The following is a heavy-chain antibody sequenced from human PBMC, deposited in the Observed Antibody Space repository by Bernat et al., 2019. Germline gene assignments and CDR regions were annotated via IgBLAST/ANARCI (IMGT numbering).Heavy chain of an antibody. D-gene: IGHD4-17*01. CDR2: IYYSGST. V-gene: IGHV4-39*01. CDR3: ARRGGVTKDYYYMDV. Sequence: QMQLEESGPGLVEPSETLSLNCSVSGGSISISTYYWGWIRQPPGEGLEWIGTIYYSGSTYYNPSLKSRVTISVDTSKNQFSLKLSSVTAADTAVYYCARRGGVTKDYYYMDVWGKGTTVTVSS. J-gene: IGHJ6*03. CDR1: GGSISISTYY.